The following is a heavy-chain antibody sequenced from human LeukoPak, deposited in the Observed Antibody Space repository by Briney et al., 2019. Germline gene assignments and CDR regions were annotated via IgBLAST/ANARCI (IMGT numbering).Heavy chain of an antibody. V-gene: IGHV3-23*01. CDR2: ISGSGGST. D-gene: IGHD6-19*01. CDR1: GFTFSNYA. CDR3: ARDTSGWPFDY. J-gene: IGHJ4*02. Sequence: GGSLRLSCAAPGFTFSNYAMSWVRQAPGKGLEWISGISGSGGSTYYADSVKGRFTISRDNSKNTLYLQMNSLRAEDTAVYYCARDTSGWPFDYWGQGTLVTVSS.